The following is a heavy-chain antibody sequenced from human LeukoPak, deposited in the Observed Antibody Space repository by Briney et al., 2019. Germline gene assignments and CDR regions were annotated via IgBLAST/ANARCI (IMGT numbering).Heavy chain of an antibody. CDR1: GGSISSRDW. V-gene: IGHV4-4*02. D-gene: IGHD3-10*01. CDR2: IFHSGSA. Sequence: SGTLFLTCAVSGGSISSRDWWTWVRQPPGKGLEWIGEIFHSGSANYNPSLQSRVTMSVDTSKNQFSLKLSSLTAADTAVYYCSRFRMVRGVIIPYGLDVWGQGTSVTVSS. CDR3: SRFRMVRGVIIPYGLDV. J-gene: IGHJ6*02.